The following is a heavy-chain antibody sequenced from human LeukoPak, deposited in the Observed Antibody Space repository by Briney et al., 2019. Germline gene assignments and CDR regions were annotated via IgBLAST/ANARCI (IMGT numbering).Heavy chain of an antibody. CDR3: ARDLSGSGSWVRFDY. Sequence: GGSLRLSCAASGFTFSSYAMSWVRQAPGKGLEWVSAISGSGGSTYYADSVKGRFTISRDNAKNSLYLQMNSLRAEDTALYYCARDLSGSGSWVRFDYWGQGTLVTVSS. D-gene: IGHD1-20*01. CDR1: GFTFSSYA. CDR2: ISGSGGST. J-gene: IGHJ4*02. V-gene: IGHV3-23*01.